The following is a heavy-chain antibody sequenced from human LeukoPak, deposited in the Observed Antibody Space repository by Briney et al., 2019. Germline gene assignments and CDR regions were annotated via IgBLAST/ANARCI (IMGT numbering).Heavy chain of an antibody. V-gene: IGHV3-74*01. Sequence: GGSLRLSCAASGFTFSSYWVHWVRQAPGKGLVWVSRIKTDGSSTSYADSVKGRFTISRDNAKNTLYLQMNSLRAEDTAVYYCARDRKNYYDSSGYYPFDYWGQGTLVTVSS. CDR2: IKTDGSST. CDR1: GFTFSSYW. D-gene: IGHD3-22*01. J-gene: IGHJ4*02. CDR3: ARDRKNYYDSSGYYPFDY.